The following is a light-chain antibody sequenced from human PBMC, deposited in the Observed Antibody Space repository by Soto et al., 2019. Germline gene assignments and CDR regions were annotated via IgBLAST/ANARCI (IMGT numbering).Light chain of an antibody. CDR3: QQYNTSPWT. Sequence: DIQMTQSPSTLSASVGDRVTITCRASQSISSWLAWYQQKPGKAPKLPIYDASSLESGVPSRFSGSGSGTEFTLTISRLQPDDFATYYCQQYNTSPWTFGQGTKVEIK. CDR1: QSISSW. CDR2: DAS. V-gene: IGKV1-5*01. J-gene: IGKJ1*01.